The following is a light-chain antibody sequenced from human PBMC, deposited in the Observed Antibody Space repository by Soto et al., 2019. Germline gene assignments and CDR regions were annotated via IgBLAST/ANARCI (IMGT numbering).Light chain of an antibody. Sequence: QSALTQPASVSGSPGQSITISCTGTSSDVGGYNYVSWYQQQAGKAPKLIIHEVSNRPSGVSNRFSGSKSGNTASLTISGLQAEDDADDYCDSYTGSRAYVFGIGTKLTVL. CDR2: EVS. J-gene: IGLJ1*01. CDR1: SSDVGGYNY. CDR3: DSYTGSRAYV. V-gene: IGLV2-14*01.